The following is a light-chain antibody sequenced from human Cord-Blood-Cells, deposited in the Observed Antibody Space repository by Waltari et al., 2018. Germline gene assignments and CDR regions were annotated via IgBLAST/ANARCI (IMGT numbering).Light chain of an antibody. CDR1: GSAGWRYTI. CDR2: EVS. J-gene: IGLJ3*02. Sequence: SALTQPAAVSGAPGQSTAHSCIGTGSAGWRYTIHCWYQQHPGKAPKLMIYEVSKRPSGVSNRFSGSKSGNTAYLTISALQAEDEADYYCCSYAGSSTLVFGGGTKLTVL. CDR3: CSYAGSSTLV. V-gene: IGLV2-23*02.